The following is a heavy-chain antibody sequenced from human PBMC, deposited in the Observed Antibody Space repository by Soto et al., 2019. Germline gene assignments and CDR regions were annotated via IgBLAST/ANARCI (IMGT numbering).Heavy chain of an antibody. J-gene: IGHJ4*02. Sequence: EVQLVESGGGLVQPGGSLRLSCAASGFTVSSNYMSWVRQAPGKGLEWVSVIYSGGSTYYADSVKGRFTISRHNSKNTLYLQMNSLRAEDTAVYYCATTKGEYSSSLFDYWGQGTLVTVSS. CDR2: IYSGGST. CDR3: ATTKGEYSSSLFDY. D-gene: IGHD6-6*01. CDR1: GFTVSSNY. V-gene: IGHV3-53*04.